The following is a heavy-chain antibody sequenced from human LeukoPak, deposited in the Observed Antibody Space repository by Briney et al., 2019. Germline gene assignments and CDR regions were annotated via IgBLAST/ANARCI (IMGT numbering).Heavy chain of an antibody. V-gene: IGHV1-8*02. CDR1: GYTFTSYG. CDR2: MNPNSGNT. CDR3: ARGSFGVVNGFDY. D-gene: IGHD3-3*01. Sequence: ASVKVSCKASGYTFTSYGISWVRQATGQGLEWMGWMNPNSGNTGYAQKFQGRVTMTRNTSMSTAYMELSSLRSEDTAVYYCARGSFGVVNGFDYWGQGTLVTVSS. J-gene: IGHJ4*02.